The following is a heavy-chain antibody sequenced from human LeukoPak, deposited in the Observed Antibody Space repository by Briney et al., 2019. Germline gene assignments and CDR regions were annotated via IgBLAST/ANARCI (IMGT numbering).Heavy chain of an antibody. D-gene: IGHD2-2*01. CDR2: INSNSGGT. J-gene: IGHJ5*02. V-gene: IGHV1-2*02. CDR3: ARALYCSSTSCYSFWFDP. Sequence: ASVKVSCKASGYTFTGYYMHWVRQAPGQGLEWMGWINSNSGGTNYAQKFQGRVTMTRDTSISTAYMELSRLRSDDTAVYYCARALYCSSTSCYSFWFDPWGQGTLVTVSS. CDR1: GYTFTGYY.